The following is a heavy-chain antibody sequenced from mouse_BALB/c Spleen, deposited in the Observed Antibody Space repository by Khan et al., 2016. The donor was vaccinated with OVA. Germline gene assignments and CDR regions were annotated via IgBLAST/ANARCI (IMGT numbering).Heavy chain of an antibody. V-gene: IGHV3-2*02. CDR3: ARICGGDFDY. J-gene: IGHJ2*01. CDR1: GYSITSDYA. CDR2: ISYSGNT. Sequence: EVQLVESGPGLVKPSQSLSLTCTVTGYSITSDYAWNWIRQFPGNKLEWLGFISYSGNTNYNPSLKSRISITRGTSKNQFFLQLNSVTTEDTATYYCARICGGDFDYWGQGTTLTVSS.